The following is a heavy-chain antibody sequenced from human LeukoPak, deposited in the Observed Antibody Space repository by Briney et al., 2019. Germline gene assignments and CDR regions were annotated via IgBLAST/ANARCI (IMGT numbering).Heavy chain of an antibody. CDR2: ISGSGGST. V-gene: IGHV3-23*01. CDR1: GFTFSSYA. CDR3: ANDWARASGSPPNDAFDI. J-gene: IGHJ3*02. Sequence: GGSLRLSCAASGFTFSSYAMSWVRQAPGKGLEWVSAISGSGGSTYYADSVKGRFTISRDNSKNTLYLQMNSLTAEDTAVYYCANDWARASGSPPNDAFDIWGQGTMVTVSS. D-gene: IGHD1-26*01.